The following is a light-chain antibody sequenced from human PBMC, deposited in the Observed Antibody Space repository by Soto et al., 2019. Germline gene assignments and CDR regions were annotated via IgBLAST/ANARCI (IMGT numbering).Light chain of an antibody. Sequence: EIVLTQSPATLSLSPGERATLSCRASQSVSTYLAWYQQKPGKAPRLLIYDASNKATGIPARFSGSGSGTDFALTFSSLDPEDSAVYYCQQRSNWPITFGQGTRLEIK. V-gene: IGKV3-11*01. J-gene: IGKJ5*01. CDR1: QSVSTY. CDR3: QQRSNWPIT. CDR2: DAS.